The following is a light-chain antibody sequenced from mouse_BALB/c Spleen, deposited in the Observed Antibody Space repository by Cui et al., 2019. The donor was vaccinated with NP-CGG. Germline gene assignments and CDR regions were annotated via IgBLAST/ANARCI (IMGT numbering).Light chain of an antibody. CDR1: TGAVTTSNY. CDR2: GTN. Sequence: QAVVTQESALTTSPGETVTLTCHSSTGAVTTSNYANWVQEKSDHLFTGLIGGTNNRAPGVPARFSGSLIGDKAALTIIGAQTEDEAIYFCALWYSNHWVFGGGTKLSVL. CDR3: ALWYSNHWV. J-gene: IGLJ1*01. V-gene: IGLV1*01.